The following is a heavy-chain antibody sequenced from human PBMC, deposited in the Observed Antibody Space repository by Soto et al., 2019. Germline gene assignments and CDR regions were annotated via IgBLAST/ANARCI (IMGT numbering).Heavy chain of an antibody. V-gene: IGHV1-69*01. J-gene: IGHJ5*02. CDR3: ARVSPSMCGGGNFYRLDSDFDA. D-gene: IGHD2-21*01. CDR2: IIPLFGTP. Sequence: QVQLVQSGAEVKKPGSSLKVSCRTSGVTFSTSGISWVRQGPGQGLEWMGGIIPLFGTPKSARKFQGRVSITGDDSAITTYLELSGLSSDDTAIYYCARVSPSMCGGGNFYRLDSDFDAWGQG. CDR1: GVTFSTSG.